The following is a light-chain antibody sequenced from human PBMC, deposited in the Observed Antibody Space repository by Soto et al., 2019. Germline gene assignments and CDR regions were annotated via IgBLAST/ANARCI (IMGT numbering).Light chain of an antibody. J-gene: IGLJ2*01. CDR2: EVS. Sequence: QSALTQPPSASGSPGQSVTISCTGTSSAVGGYNYVSWYQQHPGKAPKLMIFEVSQRPSGVPDRFSGSKSGNTASLTVSGLQAGDEADYYCSSYAGSNNLLFGGGPKLTVL. CDR3: SSYAGSNNLL. CDR1: SSAVGGYNY. V-gene: IGLV2-8*01.